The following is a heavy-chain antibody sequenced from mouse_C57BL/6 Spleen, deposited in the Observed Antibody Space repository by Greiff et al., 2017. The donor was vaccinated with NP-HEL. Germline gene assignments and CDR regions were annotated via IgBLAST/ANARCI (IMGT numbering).Heavy chain of an antibody. CDR2: IWSGGST. V-gene: IGHV2-2*01. Sequence: VQLKESGPGLVQPSQSLSITCTVSGFSLTSYGVHWVRQSPGKGLEWLGVIWSGGSTDYNAAFISRLSISKDNSKSQVFFKMNSLQADDTAIYYCARYSNYNKDYAMDYWGQGTSVTVSS. J-gene: IGHJ4*01. D-gene: IGHD2-5*01. CDR3: ARYSNYNKDYAMDY. CDR1: GFSLTSYG.